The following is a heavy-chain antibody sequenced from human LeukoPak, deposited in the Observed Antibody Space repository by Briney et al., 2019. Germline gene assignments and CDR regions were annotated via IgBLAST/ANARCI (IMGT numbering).Heavy chain of an antibody. CDR1: GGSISRYY. Sequence: SGPTLVKPSETLSLTCTVSGGSISRYYWSWIRQPPGKGREGIGYIYYSGSTNYNPSLKSRVTISVDTSKNQFSLKLSSATAADTAVYYCASRIAVAGRTDDYWGQGTLVTVSS. CDR3: ASRIAVAGRTDDY. CDR2: IYYSGST. D-gene: IGHD6-19*01. J-gene: IGHJ4*02. V-gene: IGHV4-59*08.